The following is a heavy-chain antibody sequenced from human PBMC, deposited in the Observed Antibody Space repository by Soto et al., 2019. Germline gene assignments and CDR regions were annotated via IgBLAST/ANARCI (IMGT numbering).Heavy chain of an antibody. CDR3: ARDGPDSSGWWSSFDI. D-gene: IGHD6-19*01. CDR2: IYHSGST. J-gene: IGHJ3*02. CDR1: GGSISSSNW. Sequence: QVQLQESGPGLVKPSGTLSLTCAVSGGSISSSNWWSWVRQPPGKGLEWIGEIYHSGSTNYNPSLKSRVTISXXKXKXXFSRKLSSVTAADTAVYYCARDGPDSSGWWSSFDIWGQGTMVTVSS. V-gene: IGHV4-4*02.